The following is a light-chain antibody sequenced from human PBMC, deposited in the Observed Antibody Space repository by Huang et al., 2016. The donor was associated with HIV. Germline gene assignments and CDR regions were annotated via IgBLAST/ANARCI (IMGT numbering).Light chain of an antibody. CDR2: DAS. J-gene: IGKJ4*01. V-gene: IGKV3-11*01. CDR1: QSVHSF. Sequence: EIVLTQSPATLSLSPGERATLSCRASQSVHSFLVWYQHKPGQAPRLLMYDASNRATGIPARFRGSGSGTDCTLTITNLQSEDSAVYYCHQRSAWPLTFGGGTKVEI. CDR3: HQRSAWPLT.